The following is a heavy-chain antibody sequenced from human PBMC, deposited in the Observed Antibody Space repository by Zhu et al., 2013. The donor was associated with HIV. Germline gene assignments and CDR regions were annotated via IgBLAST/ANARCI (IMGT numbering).Heavy chain of an antibody. CDR3: ARDHNSGYYSYFDY. J-gene: IGHJ4*02. CDR2: MNPNSGNT. V-gene: IGHV1-2*02. D-gene: IGHD3-22*01. Sequence: QVQLVQSGAGVKKPGASMKVSCKASGYSFSDHHIHWVRQAPGQGVEWMGWMNPNSGNTAYAQKFQGRVTITRDTSIRTAYMELSRLTSDDTAVYYCARDHNSGYYSYFDYWGQGTLVTVSS. CDR1: GYSFSDHH.